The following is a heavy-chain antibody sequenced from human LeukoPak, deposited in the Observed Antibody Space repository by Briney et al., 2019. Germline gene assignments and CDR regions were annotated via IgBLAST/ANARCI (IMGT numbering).Heavy chain of an antibody. CDR3: ARVSVPPPFGYAMDV. D-gene: IGHD3-10*01. Sequence: GGSLRLSCAASGFTVSSNYMSWVRQAPGKGLEWVSVIYSGGITDYADSVKGRFTISRHNSKNTLYLQMNSLRAEDTAVYYCARVSVPPPFGYAMDVWGQGTTVTVSS. CDR1: GFTVSSNY. CDR2: IYSGGIT. V-gene: IGHV3-53*04. J-gene: IGHJ6*02.